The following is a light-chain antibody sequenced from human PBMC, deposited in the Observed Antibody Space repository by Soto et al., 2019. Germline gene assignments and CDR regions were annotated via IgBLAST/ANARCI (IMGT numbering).Light chain of an antibody. Sequence: DIVLTQSPDSLAVSLGERATINCKSSQSVLYSSNNMNYLAWYQQKPGQPPQLLIYWASTRESGVPDRFSGSGSGADFTLTISSLQAEDLAVYYCQQYYSTPITFGQGTRLEIK. J-gene: IGKJ5*01. CDR1: QSVLYSSNNMNY. CDR3: QQYYSTPIT. V-gene: IGKV4-1*01. CDR2: WAS.